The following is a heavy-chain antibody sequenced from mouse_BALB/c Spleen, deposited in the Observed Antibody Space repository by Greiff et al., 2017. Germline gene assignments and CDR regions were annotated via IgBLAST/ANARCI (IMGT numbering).Heavy chain of an antibody. CDR1: GFTFSDFY. CDR2: SRNKANDYTT. D-gene: IGHD2-4*01. J-gene: IGHJ4*01. Sequence: EVMLVESGGGLVQPGGSLRLSCATSGFTFSDFYMEWVRQPPGKRLEWIAASRNKANDYTTEYSASVQCRFIVSSATSHSILYLQINALRAEDTAIYYCARTMITTYAMDYWGQGTSVTVSS. CDR3: ARTMITTYAMDY. V-gene: IGHV7-1*02.